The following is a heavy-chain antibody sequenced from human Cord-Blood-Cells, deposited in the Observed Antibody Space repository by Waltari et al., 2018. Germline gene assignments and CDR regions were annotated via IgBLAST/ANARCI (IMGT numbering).Heavy chain of an antibody. CDR2: INHSGST. J-gene: IGHJ5*02. Sequence: QVQLQQWGAGLLKPSETLSLTCAVYGGSFSGYYWSWIRQPPGKGLEWIGEINHSGSTNSNPSLKSRVTISVDTAKNQFSLKLSSGTAADTAVYYCARSIVGANWFDPWGQGTLVTVSS. V-gene: IGHV4-34*01. D-gene: IGHD1-26*01. CDR3: ARSIVGANWFDP. CDR1: GGSFSGYY.